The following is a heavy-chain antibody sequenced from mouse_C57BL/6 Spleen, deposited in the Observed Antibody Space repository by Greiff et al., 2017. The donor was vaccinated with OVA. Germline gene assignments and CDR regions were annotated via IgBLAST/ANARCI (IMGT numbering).Heavy chain of an antibody. V-gene: IGHV1-64*01. J-gene: IGHJ4*01. CDR3: ARMGAYYSNYDAMDY. CDR1: GYTFTSYW. CDR2: IHPNSGST. D-gene: IGHD2-5*01. Sequence: QVQLQQSGAELVKPGASVKLSCKASGYTFTSYWMHWVKQRPGQGLEWIGMIHPNSGSTNYNEKFKSKATLTVDKSSSTAYMQLSSLTSEDSAVYYCARMGAYYSNYDAMDYWGQGTSVTVSS.